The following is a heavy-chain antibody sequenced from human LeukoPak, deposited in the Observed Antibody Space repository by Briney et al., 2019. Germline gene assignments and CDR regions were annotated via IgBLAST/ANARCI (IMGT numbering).Heavy chain of an antibody. V-gene: IGHV4-59*08. Sequence: PSETLSLTCTVSGGSISPYFWTWIRQPPGKGLEWIGYIYYSGSTNYNPSLKSRVTISVDTSKNQFSLKLSSVTAADTAVYYCARLSISGYDIDYWGQGTLVTVSS. J-gene: IGHJ4*02. CDR1: GGSISPYF. D-gene: IGHD5-12*01. CDR3: ARLSISGYDIDY. CDR2: IYYSGST.